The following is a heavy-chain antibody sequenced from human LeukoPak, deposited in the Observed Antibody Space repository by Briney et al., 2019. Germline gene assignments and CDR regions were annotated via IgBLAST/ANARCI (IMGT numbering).Heavy chain of an antibody. V-gene: IGHV3-43D*03. CDR3: VKGGSSSWSAPLDH. CDR1: GFLFHDFA. D-gene: IGHD6-13*01. J-gene: IGHJ4*02. Sequence: GGSLRLSCAATGFLFHDFAIHWVRQAPGKGLEWVSLISWNGAISHYADSVKGRFTISRDNSKNSLYLQMNNLRAEDTAFYYCVKGGSSSWSAPLDHWGQGTLVTVSS. CDR2: ISWNGAIS.